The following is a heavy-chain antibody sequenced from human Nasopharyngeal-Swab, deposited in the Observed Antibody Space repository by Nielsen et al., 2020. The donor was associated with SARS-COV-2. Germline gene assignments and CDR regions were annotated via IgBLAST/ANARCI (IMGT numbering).Heavy chain of an antibody. CDR1: GFTFSSYS. CDR2: ISSSSSTI. V-gene: IGHV3-48*01. Sequence: GESLKISCAASGFTFSSYSMNWVRQAPGKGLEWVSYISSSSSTIYYADSVKGRFTISRDNAKNSLYLQMNSLRPEDTALYYCAKEINSFDYYYYTMDVWGQGTTVTVSS. CDR3: AKEINSFDYYYYTMDV. D-gene: IGHD3-3*02. J-gene: IGHJ6*02.